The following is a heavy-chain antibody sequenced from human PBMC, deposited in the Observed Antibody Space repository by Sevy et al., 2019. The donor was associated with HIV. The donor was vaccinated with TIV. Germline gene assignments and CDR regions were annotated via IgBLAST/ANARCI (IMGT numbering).Heavy chain of an antibody. CDR2: IKGKSYDGTI. Sequence: GGSLRLSCAASGFTFSNAWMSWVRQAPGKGLEWVGRIKGKSYDGTIDYAAAVRGRFSITRDDSKNTLYLQMNSLETAEEAVDYCSAGSWSQVDYFDYWGQGTLVTVSS. CDR1: GFTFSNAW. V-gene: IGHV3-15*01. D-gene: IGHD6-13*01. CDR3: SAGSWSQVDYFDY. J-gene: IGHJ4*02.